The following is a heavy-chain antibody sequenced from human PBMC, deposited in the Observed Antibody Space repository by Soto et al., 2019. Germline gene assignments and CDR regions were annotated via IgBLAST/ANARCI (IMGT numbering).Heavy chain of an antibody. CDR3: ASPIFGVIIGY. V-gene: IGHV3-74*01. CDR1: GFTFSSDW. J-gene: IGHJ4*02. CDR2: VNTDGSST. D-gene: IGHD3-3*01. Sequence: LRLSCAASGFTFSSDWMHWVRQAPGKGLVWVSRVNTDGSSTSYADSVKGRFTISRDNAKNTLYLQMNSLRAEDTAVYYCASPIFGVIIGYWGQGTLVTVSS.